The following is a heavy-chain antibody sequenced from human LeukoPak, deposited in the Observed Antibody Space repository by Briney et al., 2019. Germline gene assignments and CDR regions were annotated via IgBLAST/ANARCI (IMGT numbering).Heavy chain of an antibody. Sequence: YPGGSLRLSCAASGFTFSSYAMHWVRQAPGKGLEWVAVISYDGSNKYYADSVKGRFTISRDNSKNTLYLQMNSLRAEDTAVYYCARDGLRITLRSGRYYYYMDVWGKGTTVTVSS. D-gene: IGHD3-16*01. CDR1: GFTFSSYA. CDR3: ARDGLRITLRSGRYYYYMDV. V-gene: IGHV3-30*04. CDR2: ISYDGSNK. J-gene: IGHJ6*03.